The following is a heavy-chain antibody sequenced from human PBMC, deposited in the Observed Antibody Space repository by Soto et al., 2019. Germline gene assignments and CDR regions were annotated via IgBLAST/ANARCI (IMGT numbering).Heavy chain of an antibody. V-gene: IGHV3-74*01. Sequence: EVQLVESGGGLVQPGASLTLSCAASGFTFSSSRMYWVRQTPAKGLVWASRINPDGSATNYADSVKGRFTISRDNAKNTLYLQINSLRAEDSAVYYCARATMGTLDYWGQGTLVTVSS. J-gene: IGHJ4*02. CDR3: ARATMGTLDY. D-gene: IGHD7-27*01. CDR1: GFTFSSSR. CDR2: INPDGSAT.